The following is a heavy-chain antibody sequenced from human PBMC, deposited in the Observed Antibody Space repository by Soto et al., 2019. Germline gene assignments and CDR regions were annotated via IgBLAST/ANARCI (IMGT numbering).Heavy chain of an antibody. J-gene: IGHJ1*01. Sequence: GGSLRLSCTASGFTFGDYAMSWFRQAPGKGLEWVAVISYDGSNKYYADSVKGRFTISRDNSKNTLYLQMNSLRAEDTAVYYCAKVGAGVTAILTQYFQHWGQGTLVTVSS. CDR1: GFTFGDYA. D-gene: IGHD2-21*02. CDR3: AKVGAGVTAILTQYFQH. V-gene: IGHV3-30*04. CDR2: ISYDGSNK.